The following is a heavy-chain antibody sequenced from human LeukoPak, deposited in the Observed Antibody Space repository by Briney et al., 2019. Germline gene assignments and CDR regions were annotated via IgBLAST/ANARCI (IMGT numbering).Heavy chain of an antibody. Sequence: PGGSLGLSCAASGFTFSSYGMHWVRQAPGKGLEWVAVISYDGSNKYYADSVKGRFTISRDNSKNTLYLQMNSLRAEDTAVYYCAKDLPTGQYPYYYYYHGMDVWGQGTTVTVSS. CDR1: GFTFSSYG. V-gene: IGHV3-30*18. D-gene: IGHD4-11*01. CDR3: AKDLPTGQYPYYYYYHGMDV. CDR2: ISYDGSNK. J-gene: IGHJ6*02.